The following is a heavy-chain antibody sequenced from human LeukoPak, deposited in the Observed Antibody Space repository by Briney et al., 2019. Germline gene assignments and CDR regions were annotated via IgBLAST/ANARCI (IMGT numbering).Heavy chain of an antibody. CDR1: GFTFGSYA. D-gene: IGHD3-22*01. J-gene: IGHJ4*02. CDR2: ISGSGGST. Sequence: PGGSLRLSCAASGFTFGSYAMSWVRQAPGKGLEWVSAISGSGGSTYYADSVKGRFTISRDNSKNTLYLQMNSLRAEDTAVYHCAKEIYYDSTGPQYWGQGTLVTVSS. CDR3: AKEIYYDSTGPQY. V-gene: IGHV3-23*01.